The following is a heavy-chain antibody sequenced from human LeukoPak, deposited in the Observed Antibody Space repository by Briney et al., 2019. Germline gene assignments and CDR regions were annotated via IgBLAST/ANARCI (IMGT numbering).Heavy chain of an antibody. D-gene: IGHD6-13*01. CDR2: INPSGGST. Sequence: GASVKVSCKASGYTFTSYYMHWVRQAPGQGLEWMGIINPSGGSTSYAQKFQGRVTMTRDTSTSTAYMELRSLRSDDTAVYYCARQQQLVPNWFDPWGQGTLVTVSS. CDR1: GYTFTSYY. V-gene: IGHV1-46*01. CDR3: ARQQQLVPNWFDP. J-gene: IGHJ5*02.